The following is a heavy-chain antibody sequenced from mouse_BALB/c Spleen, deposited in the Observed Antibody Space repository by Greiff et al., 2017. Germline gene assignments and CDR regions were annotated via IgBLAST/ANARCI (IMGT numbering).Heavy chain of an antibody. CDR1: GFTFSDYY. J-gene: IGHJ2*01. D-gene: IGHD3-1*01. V-gene: IGHV5-4*02. CDR3: ARGPRYYFDY. Sequence: EVMLVESGGGLVKPGGSLKLSCAASGFTFSDYYMYWVRQTPEKRLEWVATISDGGSYTYYPDSVKGRFTISRDNAKNNLYLQMSSLKSEDTAMYYCARGPRYYFDYWGQGTTLTGSS. CDR2: ISDGGSYT.